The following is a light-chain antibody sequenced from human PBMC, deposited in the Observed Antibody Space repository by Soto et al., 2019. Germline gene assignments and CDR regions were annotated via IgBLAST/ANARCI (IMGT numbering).Light chain of an antibody. V-gene: IGKV3-11*01. J-gene: IGKJ3*01. CDR1: QSVSRH. CDR3: QQRSSWPPFT. Sequence: EIVLTQSPAILSLSPGERATLSCRASQSVSRHLAWYQQKPGQAPRLLIYDASDRATGIPARFSGSGSGTDFTLTISSLEPEDFAVYYCQQRSSWPPFTFGPGTKVDI. CDR2: DAS.